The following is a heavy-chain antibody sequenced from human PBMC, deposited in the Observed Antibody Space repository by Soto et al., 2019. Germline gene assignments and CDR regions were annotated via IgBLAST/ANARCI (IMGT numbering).Heavy chain of an antibody. D-gene: IGHD3-16*02. CDR1: GFTFSSYA. CDR3: AKPPDKKEVFGGVIVTGAFDI. Sequence: GGSLRLSCAASGFTFSSYAMSWVRQAPGKGLEWVSAISGSGGSTYYADSVKGRFTISRDNSKNTLYLQMNSLRAEDTAVYYCAKPPDKKEVFGGVIVTGAFDIWGQGTMVTVSS. J-gene: IGHJ3*02. V-gene: IGHV3-23*01. CDR2: ISGSGGST.